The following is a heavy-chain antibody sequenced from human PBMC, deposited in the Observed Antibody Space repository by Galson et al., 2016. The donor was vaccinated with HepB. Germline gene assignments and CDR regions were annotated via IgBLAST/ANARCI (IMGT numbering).Heavy chain of an antibody. CDR2: TAHNADSYTT. D-gene: IGHD2-15*01. Sequence: SLRLSCAASGFTFSDYYMGWVRQAPGKGLEWVGRTAHNADSYTTDYAASVKGRFTVSRDDSKNPLFLQMDSLKAEDTAVYYCVTEWWYCFQHWGQGTPVTVSS. CDR3: VTEWWYCFQH. CDR1: GFTFSDYY. J-gene: IGHJ4*02. V-gene: IGHV3-72*01.